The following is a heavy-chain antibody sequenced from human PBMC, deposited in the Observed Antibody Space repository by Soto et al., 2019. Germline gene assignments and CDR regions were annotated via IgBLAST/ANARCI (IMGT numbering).Heavy chain of an antibody. CDR2: ISYDGSNK. V-gene: IGHV3-30*18. CDR3: AKESGGSCYSNFDY. J-gene: IGHJ4*02. D-gene: IGHD2-15*01. CDR1: GFTFSSYG. Sequence: GGSLRLSCGASGFTFSSYGMHWVRQAPGKGLEWVAVISYDGSNKYYADSVKGRFTISRDNSKNTLYLQMNSLRAEDTAVYYCAKESGGSCYSNFDYWGQGTLVTVSS.